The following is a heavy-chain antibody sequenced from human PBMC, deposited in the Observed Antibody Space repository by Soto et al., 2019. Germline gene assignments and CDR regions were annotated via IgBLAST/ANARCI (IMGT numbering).Heavy chain of an antibody. V-gene: IGHV3-23*01. CDR1: GFSFSIYS. CDR2: ISASGENT. J-gene: IGHJ4*02. Sequence: EVQLLESGRGLVQPGGSLRLSCAASGFSFSIYSMSWVRQAPGKGLEWVCGISASGENTYYADSVKGRFTISRDNSKNTMYLQMNNLRVEDKAVYYCADGGEWSFNFEYWGQGTLVTVFS. CDR3: ADGGEWSFNFEY. D-gene: IGHD3-3*01.